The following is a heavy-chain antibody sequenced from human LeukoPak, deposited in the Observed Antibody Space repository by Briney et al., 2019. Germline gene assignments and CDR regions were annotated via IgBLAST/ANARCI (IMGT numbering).Heavy chain of an antibody. CDR2: IIPILGIA. V-gene: IGHV1-69*10. CDR3: ARDKWAAAGNPFDY. D-gene: IGHD6-13*01. J-gene: IGHJ4*02. Sequence: ASVKVSCKASGGTFSSYAISWVRQAPGQGLEWMGRIIPILGIANYAQKFQGRVTITADKSTSTAYMELSSLRSEDTAVYYCARDKWAAAGNPFDYWGQGTLATVSS. CDR1: GGTFSSYA.